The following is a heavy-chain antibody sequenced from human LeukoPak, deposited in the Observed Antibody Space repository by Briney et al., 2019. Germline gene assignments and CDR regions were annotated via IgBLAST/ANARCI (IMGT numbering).Heavy chain of an antibody. Sequence: GGSLRLSCAASGHSFSDYAMAWVRQAPGKGLEWVSVITGSGGVTHYAGSVKGRFTISRDNSKNTLYLQMNNLRVEDTARYYCAKDGLYYDGSTHIYYFDYWGQGTLVAVSS. J-gene: IGHJ4*02. CDR3: AKDGLYYDGSTHIYYFDY. CDR2: ITGSGGVT. V-gene: IGHV3-23*01. CDR1: GHSFSDYA. D-gene: IGHD3-22*01.